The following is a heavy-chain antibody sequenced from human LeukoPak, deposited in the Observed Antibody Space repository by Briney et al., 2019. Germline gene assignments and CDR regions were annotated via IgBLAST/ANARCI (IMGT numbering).Heavy chain of an antibody. Sequence: GGSLRLSCAAFGFTFSSYWMSWVRQAPGKGLEWVANIKQDGSEKYYVDSVKGRFTISRDNAKNSLYLQMNSLRAEDTALYYCAKLGSGRKNGFDYWGQGTLVTVSS. CDR1: GFTFSSYW. D-gene: IGHD6-19*01. CDR2: IKQDGSEK. CDR3: AKLGSGRKNGFDY. J-gene: IGHJ4*02. V-gene: IGHV3-7*03.